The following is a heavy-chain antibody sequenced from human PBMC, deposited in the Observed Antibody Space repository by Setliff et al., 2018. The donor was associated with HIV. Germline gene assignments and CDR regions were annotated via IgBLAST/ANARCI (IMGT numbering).Heavy chain of an antibody. J-gene: IGHJ4*02. CDR1: GASTSDNIYY. Sequence: SETLSLTCSVTGASTSDNIYYWGWIRHSPGKGLEWIASAHYSGAIFYNPSLKSRVTMSVDTSGSRFSLKLTSVTAADMAVYYCARPSFGIGGGANFDSWGRGTLVTVSS. D-gene: IGHD3-3*01. CDR3: ARPSFGIGGGANFDS. CDR2: AHYSGAI. V-gene: IGHV4-39*02.